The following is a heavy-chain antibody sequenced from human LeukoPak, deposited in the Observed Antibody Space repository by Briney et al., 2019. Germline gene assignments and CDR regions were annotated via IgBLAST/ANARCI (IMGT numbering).Heavy chain of an antibody. Sequence: GGSLRLSCAASGFTFSSYWMSWVRQAPGKGLEWVANIKQDGSEKYYVDSVKGRFTISRDNAKNSLYLQMNSLRAEDTAVYYCARGRVWFGDQDAFDIWGQGTMVTVSS. CDR2: IKQDGSEK. D-gene: IGHD3-10*01. V-gene: IGHV3-7*04. J-gene: IGHJ3*02. CDR3: ARGRVWFGDQDAFDI. CDR1: GFTFSSYW.